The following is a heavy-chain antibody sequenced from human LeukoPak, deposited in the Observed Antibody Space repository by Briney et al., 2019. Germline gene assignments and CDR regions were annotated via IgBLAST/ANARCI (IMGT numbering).Heavy chain of an antibody. D-gene: IGHD3-3*01. CDR2: ISNEGSDT. V-gene: IGHV3-74*01. Sequence: GGSLRLSCVVYGLTFSNHWMHWVRQAPGKGLVWVSHISNEGSDTRYADSVKGRFTISRDNAKNTLYLQMSSLRAEDAAVYYCATKAGNYQERVSLDYWGQGTLVTVSS. CDR1: GLTFSNHW. J-gene: IGHJ4*02. CDR3: ATKAGNYQERVSLDY.